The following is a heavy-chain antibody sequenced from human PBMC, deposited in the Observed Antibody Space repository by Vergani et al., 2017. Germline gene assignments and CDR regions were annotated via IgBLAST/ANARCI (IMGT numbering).Heavy chain of an antibody. J-gene: IGHJ4*02. Sequence: EVQLVESGGGGVQPGGSLRLSCAASGFTFSTYSMSWVRQAPGKGLEGVSSIRSSSSYIYDAHSVKGRFTISRDNSKNSLSLQMNSLRAEDSAVYYCARSGYEIPFFDYWGQGTLVTVSS. CDR1: GFTFSTYS. CDR2: IRSSSSYI. V-gene: IGHV3-21*01. CDR3: ARSGYEIPFFDY. D-gene: IGHD5-12*01.